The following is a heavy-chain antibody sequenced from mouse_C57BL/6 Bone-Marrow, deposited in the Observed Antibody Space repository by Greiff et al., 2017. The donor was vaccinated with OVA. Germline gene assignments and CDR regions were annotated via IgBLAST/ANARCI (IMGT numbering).Heavy chain of an antibody. V-gene: IGHV5-12*01. D-gene: IGHD1-1*01. CDR1: GFTFSDYY. Sequence: EVQGVESGGGLVQPGGSLKLSCAASGFTFSDYYMYWVRQTPEKRLEWVAYISNGGGSTYYPDTVKGRFTISRDNAKNTLYLQMSRLKSEDTAMYYCARRGFYYYGPHWYFDVWGTGTTVTVSS. J-gene: IGHJ1*03. CDR2: ISNGGGST. CDR3: ARRGFYYYGPHWYFDV.